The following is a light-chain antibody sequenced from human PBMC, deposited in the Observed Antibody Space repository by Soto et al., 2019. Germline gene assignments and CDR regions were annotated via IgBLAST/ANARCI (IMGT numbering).Light chain of an antibody. CDR1: QSLVHIDGNTY. CDR2: KIS. CDR3: MQATQSYT. J-gene: IGKJ2*01. Sequence: DIVLTQTRLSSPVTLGQPASISCRSSQSLVHIDGNTYFNWLQQRPGQPPRLLIYKISNRFPGVPDRFSGSXAXXXXTLKXXXXXAEDXXVXYCMQATQSYTFGQGTRLEIK. V-gene: IGKV2-24*01.